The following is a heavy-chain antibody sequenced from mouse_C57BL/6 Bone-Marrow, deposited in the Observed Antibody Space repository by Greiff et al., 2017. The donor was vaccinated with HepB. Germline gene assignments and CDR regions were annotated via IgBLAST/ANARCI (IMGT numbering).Heavy chain of an antibody. CDR1: GFTFSSYA. CDR3: ARAHYYGSSPYYYAMDY. V-gene: IGHV5-4*03. D-gene: IGHD1-1*01. Sequence: EGKLMESGGGLVKPGGSLKLSCAASGFTFSSYAMSWVRQTPEKRLEWVATISDGSSYTYYPDNVKGRFTISRDNAKNNLYLQMSHLKSEDTAMYYCARAHYYGSSPYYYAMDYWGQGTSVTVSS. J-gene: IGHJ4*01. CDR2: ISDGSSYT.